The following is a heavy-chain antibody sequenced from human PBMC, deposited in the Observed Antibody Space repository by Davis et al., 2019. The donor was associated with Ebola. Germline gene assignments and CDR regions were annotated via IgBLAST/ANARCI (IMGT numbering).Heavy chain of an antibody. J-gene: IGHJ6*04. CDR1: GFAFSNFG. CDR2: ITDTGGFT. Sequence: GESLKISCAASGFAFSNFGMSWVRQAPGKGLEWVSTITDTGGFTYHADSVKGRFTIFRDNSKNTLYLQMDSLRGEDTAIYYCAKVAAAGNGLDVWGKGTTVTVSS. V-gene: IGHV3-23*01. D-gene: IGHD6-13*01. CDR3: AKVAAAGNGLDV.